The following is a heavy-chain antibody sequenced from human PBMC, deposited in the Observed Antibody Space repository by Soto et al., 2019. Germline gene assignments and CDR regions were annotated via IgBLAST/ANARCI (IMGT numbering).Heavy chain of an antibody. CDR1: GYTFTSYG. V-gene: IGHV1-18*01. CDR3: ASSLLVGYGLEGESD. J-gene: IGHJ4*02. Sequence: QVQLVQSGAEVKKPGASVKVSCKASGYTFTSYGISWVRQAPGQGLEWMGWISAYNGNTNYAQKLQDRVTMTTDTSTSTAYMQLRSLRSDDTAVYYCASSLLVGYGLEGESDWGQGTLVTVSS. D-gene: IGHD5-18*01. CDR2: ISAYNGNT.